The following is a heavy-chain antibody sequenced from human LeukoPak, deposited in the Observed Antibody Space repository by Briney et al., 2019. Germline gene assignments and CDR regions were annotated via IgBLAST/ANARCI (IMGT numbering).Heavy chain of an antibody. J-gene: IGHJ4*02. V-gene: IGHV1-18*01. D-gene: IGHD2-15*01. CDR1: GYTLTSYG. CDR2: ISAYNGNT. Sequence: GALVKVSCKASGYTLTSYGISSVRQAPGQGLEWMGWISAYNGNTNYAQKLQGRVTMTTDTSTSTAYMELRSLRSDDTAVYYCARGEGYCSGGSCLLFDYWGQGTLVTVSS. CDR3: ARGEGYCSGGSCLLFDY.